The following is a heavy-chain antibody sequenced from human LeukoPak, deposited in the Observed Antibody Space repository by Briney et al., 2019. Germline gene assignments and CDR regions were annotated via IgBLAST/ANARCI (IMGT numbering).Heavy chain of an antibody. CDR2: ISATGGST. J-gene: IGHJ4*02. V-gene: IGHV3-23*01. CDR1: GFTSSDYA. CDR3: AKGGIVVAVDY. D-gene: IGHD6-19*01. Sequence: GGSLRLSCAASGFTSSDYAMSWVRQAPGRGLEWVSGISATGGSTNYADSVKGRFTISRDNSKNTLYLQMNSLRAEDTAVYYCAKGGIVVAVDYWGQGTLVTVSS.